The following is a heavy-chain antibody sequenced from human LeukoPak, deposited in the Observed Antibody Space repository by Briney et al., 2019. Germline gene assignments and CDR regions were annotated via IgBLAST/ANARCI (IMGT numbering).Heavy chain of an antibody. CDR3: AKDLAYSSGWYQGY. CDR1: GFPFSSYG. Sequence: GSLRLSCAASGFPFSSYGMHWVRQAPGKGLEGVAVISYDGSNKYYADSVKGRFTISRDNSKNTLYLQMNSLRAEGTAVYYCAKDLAYSSGWYQGYWGQGTLVTVSS. J-gene: IGHJ4*02. V-gene: IGHV3-30*18. CDR2: ISYDGSNK. D-gene: IGHD6-19*01.